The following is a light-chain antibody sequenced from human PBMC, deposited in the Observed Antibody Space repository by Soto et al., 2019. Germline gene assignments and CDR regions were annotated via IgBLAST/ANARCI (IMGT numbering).Light chain of an antibody. J-gene: IGKJ1*01. V-gene: IGKV3-15*01. CDR2: RTS. CDR1: QNVAGE. Sequence: RVTTQSPATLSVSPGERATLSCRASQNVAGELAWYQQKPGQAPRLLIYRTSTRATGIPARFSGSGSGTEFTLTISSLQSEDFAVYYCQEYNCRSSFGQGTKVEI. CDR3: QEYNCRSS.